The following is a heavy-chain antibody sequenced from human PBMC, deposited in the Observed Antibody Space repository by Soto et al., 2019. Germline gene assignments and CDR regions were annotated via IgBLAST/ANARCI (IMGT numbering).Heavy chain of an antibody. D-gene: IGHD1-1*01. CDR1: GFTFSNFA. V-gene: IGHV3-23*01. Sequence: QLLESGGGFVQPGGSLRLSCVASGFTFSNFAMAWVRQAPGEGLEWVSAISGSGDDTFYADSMKGRFTISRDNSKDTLYLQINSLRAEDTAVYYWANPIPQTGRTVGFWGQGTLVTVSS. CDR3: ANPIPQTGRTVGF. J-gene: IGHJ4*02. CDR2: ISGSGDDT.